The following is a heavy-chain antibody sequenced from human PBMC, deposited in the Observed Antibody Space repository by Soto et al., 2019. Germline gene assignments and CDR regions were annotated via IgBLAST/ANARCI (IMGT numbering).Heavy chain of an antibody. CDR3: ARDTYGSGSYYPHH. V-gene: IGHV3-33*01. CDR2: IWYDGSTK. CDR1: GFTFSSYG. D-gene: IGHD3-10*01. Sequence: GGSLRLSCVASGFTFSSYGMHWVRQAPGKGLEWVAVIWYDGSTKFYADSVKGRFTISRDNSKNTLYLQMNSLRAEDSAVYYCARDTYGSGSYYPHHSGQGAQVTVSS. J-gene: IGHJ5*02.